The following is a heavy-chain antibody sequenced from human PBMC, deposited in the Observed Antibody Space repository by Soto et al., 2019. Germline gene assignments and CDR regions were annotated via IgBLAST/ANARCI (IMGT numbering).Heavy chain of an antibody. CDR2: FDPEDGET. Sequence: APVNVSCKVSGYTLTELSMHWVRQAPGKGLEWMGGFDPEDGETIYAQKFQGRVTMTEDTSTDTAYMELSSLRSEDTAVYYCATDKSCSSTCFYSGNWFDPWGQGTLVTVSS. CDR1: GYTLTELS. D-gene: IGHD2-2*01. J-gene: IGHJ5*02. V-gene: IGHV1-24*01. CDR3: ATDKSCSSTCFYSGNWFDP.